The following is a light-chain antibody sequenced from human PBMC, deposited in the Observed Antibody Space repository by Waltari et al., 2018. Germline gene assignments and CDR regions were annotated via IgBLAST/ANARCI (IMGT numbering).Light chain of an antibody. CDR1: SSDVGSYDL. CDR3: CSYAGSSTFT. J-gene: IGLJ2*01. CDR2: EVY. Sequence: QSALTQPASVSGSPGQSITISCTGTSSDVGSYDLLSWYQQHPGKAPKLMIYEVYKRPSGVSKRFSGSKSGNTASLTISGLQAEDETDYYCCSYAGSSTFTFGGGTKLTVL. V-gene: IGLV2-23*02.